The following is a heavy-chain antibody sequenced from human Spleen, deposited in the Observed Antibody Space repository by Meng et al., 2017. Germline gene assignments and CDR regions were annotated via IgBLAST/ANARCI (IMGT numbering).Heavy chain of an antibody. CDR2: INPKSGDT. D-gene: IGHD6-25*01. CDR1: GYNFPDYY. V-gene: IGHV1-2*06. CDR3: ARDEDISAAGKLFGDY. J-gene: IGHJ4*02. Sequence: QGQLVQSGAEVKTPGASGKVSCKPSGYNFPDYYIHWVRRAPGQGLEWMGRINPKSGDTHYAQKFQARVTMTGDTSISTAYMELSGLRSDDTAMYYCARDEDISAAGKLFGDYWGQGTLVTVSS.